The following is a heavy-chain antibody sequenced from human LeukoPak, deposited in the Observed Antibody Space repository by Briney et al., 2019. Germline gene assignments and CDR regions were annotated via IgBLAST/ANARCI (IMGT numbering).Heavy chain of an antibody. D-gene: IGHD2-2*01. J-gene: IGHJ1*01. CDR2: INAGNGNT. CDR1: GYTFTSYA. V-gene: IGHV1-3*01. CDR3: ARSRAVPAAIGPYFQH. Sequence: GASVKVSCKASGYTFTSYAMHWVRQAPGQRLEWMGWINAGNGNTKYSQKFQGRVTITRDTSASTAYMELSSLRSEDTAVYYCARSRAVPAAIGPYFQHWGQGTLVTVS.